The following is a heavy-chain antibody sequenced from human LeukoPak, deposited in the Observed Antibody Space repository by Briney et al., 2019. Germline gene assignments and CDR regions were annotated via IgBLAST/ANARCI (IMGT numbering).Heavy chain of an antibody. Sequence: SETLSLTCTVSGGSISSYYWSWIRQPPGKGLEWLGYIYYSGSTNYNPSLKSRVTISVDTSKNQFSLKLSSVTAADTAVYYCASGSGHNYGSVNFDYWGQGTLVTVSS. CDR3: ASGSGHNYGSVNFDY. CDR1: GGSISSYY. D-gene: IGHD5-18*01. J-gene: IGHJ4*02. CDR2: IYYSGST. V-gene: IGHV4-59*08.